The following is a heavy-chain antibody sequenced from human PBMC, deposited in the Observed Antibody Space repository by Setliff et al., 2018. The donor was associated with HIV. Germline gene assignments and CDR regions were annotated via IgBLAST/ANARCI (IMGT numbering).Heavy chain of an antibody. J-gene: IGHJ4*02. Sequence: SETLSLTCTVSGGSISSSSYYWGWIRQPPGKGLEWIGSIYYSGSTYYNPSLKSRVTISVDTSKNQFPLRVNSVTAADTAVFYCARNGVGDAPFDSWGQGTLVTVSS. CDR3: ARNGVGDAPFDS. CDR1: GGSISSSSYY. D-gene: IGHD3-3*01. V-gene: IGHV4-39*01. CDR2: IYYSGST.